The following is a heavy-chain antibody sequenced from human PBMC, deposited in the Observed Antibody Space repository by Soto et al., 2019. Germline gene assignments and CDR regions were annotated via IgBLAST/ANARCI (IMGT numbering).Heavy chain of an antibody. V-gene: IGHV4-30-4*01. Sequence: QVQLQESGPGLVKPSQTLSLTCTVSGGSISSGDYYWSWIRQPPGKGLEWFGYIYYSGSTYYNPSLKSRVTISVDTSKNQFSLKLSSVTAADTAVYYCARGKKGVVVVPGVFDYWGQGTLVTVSS. CDR2: IYYSGST. CDR1: GGSISSGDYY. CDR3: ARGKKGVVVVPGVFDY. D-gene: IGHD2-2*01. J-gene: IGHJ4*02.